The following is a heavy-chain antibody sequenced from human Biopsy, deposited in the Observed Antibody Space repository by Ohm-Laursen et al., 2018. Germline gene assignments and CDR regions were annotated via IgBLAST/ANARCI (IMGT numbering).Heavy chain of an antibody. CDR2: INPSGSTT. CDR1: GYTFTSYY. V-gene: IGHV1-46*01. Sequence: SVKVSCKASGYTFTSYYMHSVRQAPGPGLEWMGMINPSGSTTSYPQIFPGRVTMTGDTSKSTVYMELSSLRSADMAVYFCARNTGWYGDLYYFDYWGQGTLVTVSS. CDR3: ARNTGWYGDLYYFDY. J-gene: IGHJ4*02. D-gene: IGHD6-19*01.